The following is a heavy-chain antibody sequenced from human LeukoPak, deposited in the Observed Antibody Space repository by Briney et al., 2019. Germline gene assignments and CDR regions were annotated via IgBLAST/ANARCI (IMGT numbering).Heavy chain of an antibody. CDR3: AKVWCCPPRHFDY. CDR2: ISGSGGTT. V-gene: IGHV3-23*01. J-gene: IGHJ4*02. D-gene: IGHD2-21*01. Sequence: GGSLRLSCAASGFTFSSYAMSWVRQAPGKGLEWVSAISGSGGTTYYAASVKGRFTISRDNSKNTLYLQMNSLRAEDTAVYYCAKVWCCPPRHFDYWGQGTLVTVSS. CDR1: GFTFSSYA.